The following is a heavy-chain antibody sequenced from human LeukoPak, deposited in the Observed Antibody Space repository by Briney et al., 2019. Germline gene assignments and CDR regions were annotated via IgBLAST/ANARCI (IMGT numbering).Heavy chain of an antibody. V-gene: IGHV3-23*01. Sequence: PGGSLRFSCAASGFTFRGNWMTWVRQAPGNGLKGFSAISGSGGSTYYADSVKGRFTISRDNSKNTLYLQMNSLRAEDTAVYYCAKDREFGSSWSYYFDYWGQGTLVTVSS. J-gene: IGHJ4*02. CDR2: ISGSGGST. D-gene: IGHD6-13*01. CDR1: GFTFRGNW. CDR3: AKDREFGSSWSYYFDY.